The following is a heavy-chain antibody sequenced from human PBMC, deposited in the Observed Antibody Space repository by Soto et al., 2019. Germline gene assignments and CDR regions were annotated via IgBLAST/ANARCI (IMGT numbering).Heavy chain of an antibody. CDR3: ARLGYIVSTASNTLDAMDV. CDR2: IYPGDSDT. Sequence: LGESLKISCKGSGYSFTSYWIGWVRQMPGKGLEWMGIIYPGDSDTRYSPSFQGQVTISADKSISTAYLQWSSLKASDTAIYYCARLGYIVSTASNTLDAMDVWGQGTTVTVSS. V-gene: IGHV5-51*01. J-gene: IGHJ6*02. CDR1: GYSFTSYW. D-gene: IGHD2-21*02.